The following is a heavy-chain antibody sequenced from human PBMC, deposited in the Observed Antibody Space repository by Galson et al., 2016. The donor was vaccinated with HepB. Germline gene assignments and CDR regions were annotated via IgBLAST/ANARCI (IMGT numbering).Heavy chain of an antibody. Sequence: SVKVSCKASGYTFTSYGITWVRQAPGQGLEWMGWISAYNGNTNYAQKLQGRVTMTTDTSTSTDYMELRSLSSYDTAVYSCAAAVAGNFDYWGQGILVTVSS. CDR3: AAAVAGNFDY. D-gene: IGHD6-19*01. CDR1: GYTFTSYG. J-gene: IGHJ4*02. V-gene: IGHV1-18*04. CDR2: ISAYNGNT.